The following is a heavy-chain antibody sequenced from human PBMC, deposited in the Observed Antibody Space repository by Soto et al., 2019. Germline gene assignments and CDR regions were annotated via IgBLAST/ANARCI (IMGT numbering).Heavy chain of an antibody. D-gene: IGHD6-19*01. J-gene: IGHJ4*02. Sequence: QVQLVQSGAEVQKPGASVQDSCKGYGYTLSSLGVSWVRQAPGQGLEWMGWISGYNGDTKYAQKFQDRVTITTDTSTTTASMVVTSLRSDATAIYYCVRDKIGVTGIWNYWGQGTLVTVSS. CDR1: GYTLSSLG. V-gene: IGHV1-18*04. CDR2: ISGYNGDT. CDR3: VRDKIGVTGIWNY.